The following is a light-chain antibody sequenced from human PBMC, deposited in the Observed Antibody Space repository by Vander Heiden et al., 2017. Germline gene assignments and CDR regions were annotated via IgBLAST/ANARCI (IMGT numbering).Light chain of an antibody. V-gene: IGKV2-28*01. CDR2: LGS. CDR3: MQALQTPYT. Sequence: DIVMTQSPLSLPVTPGEPASISCRPSQSLLHSNGYNYLDWYRQKPGQSPQLLIYLGSNRASGVPDRFSGSGSGTDFTLKISRVEAEDVGVYYCMQALQTPYTFGGGTKVEIK. J-gene: IGKJ4*01. CDR1: QSLLHSNGYNY.